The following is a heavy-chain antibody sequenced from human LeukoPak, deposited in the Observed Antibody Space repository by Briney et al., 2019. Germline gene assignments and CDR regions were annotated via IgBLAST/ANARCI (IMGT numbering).Heavy chain of an antibody. CDR2: IYDSGST. J-gene: IGHJ6*03. D-gene: IGHD5-18*01. V-gene: IGHV4-59*08. CDR3: ARHGYSYGPYYMDV. CDR1: GGSISTYY. Sequence: PSETLSLTCTVSGGSISTYYWNWIRQSPGKGLEWIGYIYDSGSTNYNPFLKSRVSISVDTSKNQFSLRLSSVTAADTAVYYCARHGYSYGPYYMDVWGKGTTVTVSS.